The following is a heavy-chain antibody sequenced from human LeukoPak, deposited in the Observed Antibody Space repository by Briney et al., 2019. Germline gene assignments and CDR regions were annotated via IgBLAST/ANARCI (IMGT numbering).Heavy chain of an antibody. CDR1: GFTFSRHG. J-gene: IGHJ4*02. Sequence: GGSLRLSCAASGFTFSRHGMHWVRQARGKGLEWVAAISYDGNKQYYADSVKGRFTISRDNSNTPLYLQMNSLGPEDTAIYYCAKDGKYICNEFDYWGQGTLVTVSS. V-gene: IGHV3-30*18. CDR3: AKDGKYICNEFDY. D-gene: IGHD1-20*01. CDR2: ISYDGNKQ.